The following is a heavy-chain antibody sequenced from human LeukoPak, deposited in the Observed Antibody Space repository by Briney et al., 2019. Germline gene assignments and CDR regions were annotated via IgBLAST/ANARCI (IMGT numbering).Heavy chain of an antibody. V-gene: IGHV3-21*01. CDR3: ARDGRMATTDTEQFDY. Sequence: GGSLRLSCAPSGLTFSSFSMNWVRQAPGKGLEWVSSISSSSSYIYDADSVKGRFTISRDNAKNSLYLQMNSLRAEDTAVYYCARDGRMATTDTEQFDYWGQGTLVTVSS. CDR2: ISSSSSYI. D-gene: IGHD5-24*01. J-gene: IGHJ4*02. CDR1: GLTFSSFS.